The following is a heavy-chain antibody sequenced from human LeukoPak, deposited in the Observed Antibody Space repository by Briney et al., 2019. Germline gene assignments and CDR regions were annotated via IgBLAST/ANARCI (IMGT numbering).Heavy chain of an antibody. CDR2: ISALNGNT. CDR3: ATVSLYVSFAIHF. D-gene: IGHD3-16*02. Sequence: ASVKVSCKASGDTFTKYGISWVRQAPGQGLEWMGWISALNGNTKYAQRFQGRLTVTTDTASSTAYMDLKSLTSGDTAVYYCATVSLYVSFAIHFWGQGTLVSVSS. V-gene: IGHV1-18*01. CDR1: GDTFTKYG. J-gene: IGHJ4*02.